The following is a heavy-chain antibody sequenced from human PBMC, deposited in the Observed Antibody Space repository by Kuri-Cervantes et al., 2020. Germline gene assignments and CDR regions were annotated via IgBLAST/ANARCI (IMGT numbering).Heavy chain of an antibody. CDR2: ISYDGSNK. J-gene: IGHJ6*02. Sequence: GESLKISCAASGFTFSSYAMHWVRQAPGKGLEWVAVISYDGSNKYYADPVKGRFTISRNNSKNTLYLQINSLRAEDTAVYYCARGRGCTNGVCYRTRDWGWVYYYYGMDVWGQGTTVTVSS. V-gene: IGHV3-30-3*01. D-gene: IGHD2-8*01. CDR1: GFTFSSYA. CDR3: ARGRGCTNGVCYRTRDWGWVYYYYGMDV.